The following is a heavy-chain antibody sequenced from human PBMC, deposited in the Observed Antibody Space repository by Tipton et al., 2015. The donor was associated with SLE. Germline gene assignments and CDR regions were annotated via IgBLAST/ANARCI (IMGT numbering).Heavy chain of an antibody. V-gene: IGHV4-31*02. CDR1: GASISSGGYY. Sequence: TLSLTCNVSGASISSGGYYWSWIRQHPGKGLEGIGYIFFSGSTYYNPSLKSRLHISLDKSKNQFPLKLSCVTAADTAVYYCARGPQDHYETSGYYHLFDYWGQGALVTVSS. CDR2: IFFSGST. CDR3: ARGPQDHYETSGYYHLFDY. D-gene: IGHD3-22*01. J-gene: IGHJ4*02.